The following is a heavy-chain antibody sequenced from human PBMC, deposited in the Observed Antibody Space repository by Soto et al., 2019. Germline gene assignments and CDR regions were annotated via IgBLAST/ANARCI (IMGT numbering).Heavy chain of an antibody. Sequence: EVQLLESGGGLVQPGGSLRLSCAASGFTLSTYAMSWVRQAPGKGLEWVSAIGGSGNNTYYADSVKGRFAISRDNSKNTLYLQMNSLRAEDTAVYYCAKSPHYYSHVMDVWGQGTTVTVSS. CDR3: AKSPHYYSHVMDV. CDR2: IGGSGNNT. V-gene: IGHV3-23*01. CDR1: GFTLSTYA. J-gene: IGHJ6*02.